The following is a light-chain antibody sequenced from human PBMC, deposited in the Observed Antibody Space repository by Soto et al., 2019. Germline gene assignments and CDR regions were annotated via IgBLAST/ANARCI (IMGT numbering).Light chain of an antibody. J-gene: IGKJ3*01. CDR2: AAS. CDR3: QEYNSAPS. Sequence: DIPMTQSPSSLSAAVGDRVTITCRASQDMRNYLAWYQQKPGKVPKLLIYAASTLQSGVPSRFSGSGSGTDFTLTISSLQPEDVATYYCQEYNSAPSFGPGTKVDIK. V-gene: IGKV1-27*01. CDR1: QDMRNY.